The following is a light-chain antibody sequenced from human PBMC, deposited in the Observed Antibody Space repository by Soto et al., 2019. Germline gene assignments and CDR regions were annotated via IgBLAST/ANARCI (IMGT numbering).Light chain of an antibody. CDR1: QSFRGL. CDR2: DAY. Sequence: EVVLTQSPVTLSLSPGERATLSCRASQSFRGLLAWYQQKPGHAPRLLIYDAYNRATGIPPRFSGSGSGTDFPLTISSLEPEDSAVYYCQQRHMWPITFGQGTRLEIK. J-gene: IGKJ5*01. V-gene: IGKV3-11*01. CDR3: QQRHMWPIT.